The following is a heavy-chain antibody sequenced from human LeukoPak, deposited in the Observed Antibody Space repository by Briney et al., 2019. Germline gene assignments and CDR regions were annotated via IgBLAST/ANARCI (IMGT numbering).Heavy chain of an antibody. Sequence: SETLSLTCTVSDDSISDYYRGWIRQPPGKGLEWIGYIHNSGTSTCNLSLKSRVTISADTSKNQFSLKLNSMTTADTAVYYCTRGAGWLIDYWGQGILVTVSS. CDR2: IHNSGTS. V-gene: IGHV4-59*01. D-gene: IGHD3-16*01. CDR1: DDSISDYY. J-gene: IGHJ4*02. CDR3: TRGAGWLIDY.